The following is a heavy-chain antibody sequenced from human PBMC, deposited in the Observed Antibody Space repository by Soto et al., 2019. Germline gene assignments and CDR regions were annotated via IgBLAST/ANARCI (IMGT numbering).Heavy chain of an antibody. D-gene: IGHD6-19*01. CDR2: INPRSGGNT. Sequence: QVQLMQSGSEVKKPGSSVKVSCRASGYTLTTNYMHWVRQAPGHGPEWVAMINPRSGGNTNYAQKFKGRVAVTSDTSTTVYLELNNLSSDDPAVYYCARGEVTSSGWLFDFWGQGTLVTVSS. CDR3: ARGEVTSSGWLFDF. V-gene: IGHV1-46*03. J-gene: IGHJ4*02. CDR1: GYTLTTNY.